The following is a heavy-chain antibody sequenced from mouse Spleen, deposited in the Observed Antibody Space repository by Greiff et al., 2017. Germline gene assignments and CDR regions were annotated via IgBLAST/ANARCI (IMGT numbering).Heavy chain of an antibody. CDR2: ISSGGGNT. CDR3: ARGGGNYAMDY. CDR1: GFTFSSYA. V-gene: IGHV5-9*01. J-gene: IGHJ4*01. Sequence: EVKLVESGGGLVKPGGSLKLSCAASGFTFSSYAMSWVRQTPEKRLEWVAYISSGGGNTYYPDSVKGRFTISRDNAKNTLYLQMSSLRSEDTALYYCARGGGNYAMDYWGQGTSVTVSS.